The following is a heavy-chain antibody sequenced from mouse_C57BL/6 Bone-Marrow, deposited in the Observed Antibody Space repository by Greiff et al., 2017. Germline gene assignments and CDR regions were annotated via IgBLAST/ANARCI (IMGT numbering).Heavy chain of an antibody. CDR1: GYTFTSYG. Sequence: QVQLQQSGAELARPGASVKLSCKASGYTFTSYGISWVKQRTGQGLEWIGEIHPRSGNTYYNEKFKGKATLTADKSSSTAYMELRSLTSEDSAVYFCARWGNWCFDYWGQGTTLTVSS. CDR2: IHPRSGNT. J-gene: IGHJ2*01. V-gene: IGHV1-81*01. CDR3: ARWGNWCFDY. D-gene: IGHD4-1*01.